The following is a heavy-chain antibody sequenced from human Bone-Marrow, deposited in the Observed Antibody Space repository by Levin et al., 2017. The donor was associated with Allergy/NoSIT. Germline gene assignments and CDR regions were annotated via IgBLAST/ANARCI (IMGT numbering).Heavy chain of an antibody. CDR1: GYTFSNYD. CDR2: LTPSTGYA. D-gene: IGHD3-10*01. V-gene: IGHV1-8*02. J-gene: IGHJ4*02. Sequence: ASVKVSCKTSGYTFSNYDINWVRQATGQGLEWMGFLTPSTGYAGYAQRFLGRVSMTRDISMSTAYMELSSLGSEDTAVYYCATRGNYSPFDYWGQGSLVTVAS. CDR3: ATRGNYSPFDY.